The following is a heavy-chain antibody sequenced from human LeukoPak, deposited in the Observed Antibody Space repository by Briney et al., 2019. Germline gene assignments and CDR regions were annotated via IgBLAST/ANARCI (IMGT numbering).Heavy chain of an antibody. J-gene: IGHJ4*02. CDR3: ARGVYRDGYNL. CDR2: IYYSGST. V-gene: IGHV4-59*01. Sequence: SETLSLTCTVSGGSISSYYWSWIRQPPGKGLEWIGYIYYSGSTNYNPSLKSRVTISVDTSKNQFSLKLSSVTAADAAVYYCARGVYRDGYNLWGQGTLVTVSS. D-gene: IGHD5-24*01. CDR1: GGSISSYY.